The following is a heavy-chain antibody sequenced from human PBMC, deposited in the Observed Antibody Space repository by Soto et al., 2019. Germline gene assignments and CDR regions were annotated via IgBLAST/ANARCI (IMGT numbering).Heavy chain of an antibody. D-gene: IGHD5-18*01. Sequence: GGAVRLSCAASVFTVSSYGMHWFRQAPGKGLEWVAVIWYDGSNKYYADSVKGRFTISRDNSKNTLYLQMNSLRAEDTAVYYCARETAMVYYYYGMDVWGQGTTVTASS. V-gene: IGHV3-33*01. CDR2: IWYDGSNK. CDR1: VFTVSSYG. CDR3: ARETAMVYYYYGMDV. J-gene: IGHJ6*02.